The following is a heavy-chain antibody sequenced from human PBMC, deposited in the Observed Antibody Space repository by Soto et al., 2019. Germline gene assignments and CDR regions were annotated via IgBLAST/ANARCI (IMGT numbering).Heavy chain of an antibody. D-gene: IGHD3-22*01. V-gene: IGHV3-15*01. Sequence: EVQLVESGGGLVKPGGSLRLSCAASGFTFSNAWMSWVRQAPGKGLEWVGRIKSKTDDGTTDYAAPVKGRFTISRDDSKNTLYLQMNSLKTEDTAVYYCTTDQYYYDSSGLENWGQGTLVTVSS. CDR2: IKSKTDDGTT. CDR3: TTDQYYYDSSGLEN. CDR1: GFTFSNAW. J-gene: IGHJ4*02.